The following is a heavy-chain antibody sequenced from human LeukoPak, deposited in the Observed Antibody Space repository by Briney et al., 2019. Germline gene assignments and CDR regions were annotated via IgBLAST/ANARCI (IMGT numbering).Heavy chain of an antibody. CDR3: ARRNSSSWYWFDP. CDR2: IYPGDSDT. Sequence: GESLKIFCKGSGYSFTSYWIGWVRQMPGKGLEWMGIIYPGDSDTRYSPSFQGQVTISADKSISTAYLQWSSLKASDTAMYYCARRNSSSWYWFDPWGQGTLVTVSS. V-gene: IGHV5-51*01. J-gene: IGHJ5*02. CDR1: GYSFTSYW. D-gene: IGHD6-13*01.